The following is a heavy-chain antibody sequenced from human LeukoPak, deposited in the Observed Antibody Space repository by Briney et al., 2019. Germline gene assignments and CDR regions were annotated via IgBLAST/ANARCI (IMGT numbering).Heavy chain of an antibody. Sequence: SETLSLTCTVSGGSISSSSYYWGWIRQPPGKGLEWIGSIYYSGSTYYNPSLKSRVTISVDTSKNQFSLKLSSVTAADTAVYYCAGFGELLPYDYWGQGTLVTVSS. J-gene: IGHJ4*02. V-gene: IGHV4-39*07. CDR1: GGSISSSSYY. CDR3: AGFGELLPYDY. CDR2: IYYSGST. D-gene: IGHD3-10*01.